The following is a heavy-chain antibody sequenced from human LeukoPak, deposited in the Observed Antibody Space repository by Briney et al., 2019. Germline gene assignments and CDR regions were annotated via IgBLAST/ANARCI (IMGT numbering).Heavy chain of an antibody. CDR1: GGTFSSQA. CDR3: ALPYYDFWSGYHDAFDI. Sequence: SVKVSCKASGGTFSSQAISWVRQAPGQGLEWMGGIIPIFGTANYAQKFQGRVTTTADESTSAAYMELSSLRSEDTAVYYCALPYYDFWSGYHDAFDIWGQGTMVTVSS. V-gene: IGHV1-69*13. J-gene: IGHJ3*02. CDR2: IIPIFGTA. D-gene: IGHD3-3*01.